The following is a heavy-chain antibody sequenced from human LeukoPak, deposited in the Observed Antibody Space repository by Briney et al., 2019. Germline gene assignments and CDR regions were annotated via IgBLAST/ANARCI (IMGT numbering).Heavy chain of an antibody. CDR1: GYTFTSYD. CDR2: MNPNSGNT. J-gene: IGHJ4*02. D-gene: IGHD7-27*01. Sequence: RASVKVSCKASGYTFTSYDINWVRQATGQGLEWMGWMNPNSGNTNYAQKLQGRVTMTTDTSTSTVYMELRSLRSDDTAVYYCARGPPNWGYDYWGPGTLVTVSS. CDR3: ARGPPNWGYDY. V-gene: IGHV1-8*01.